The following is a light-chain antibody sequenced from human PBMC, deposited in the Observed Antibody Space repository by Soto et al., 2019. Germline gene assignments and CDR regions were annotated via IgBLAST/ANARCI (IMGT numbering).Light chain of an antibody. CDR3: RQLSTYPLT. CDR1: QGISSY. CDR2: AAS. V-gene: IGKV1-9*01. J-gene: IGKJ4*01. Sequence: IQFTQSQSSPSASVGEGVTITSRASQGISSYLACYQQKPGKAPKRLIYAASTLQSWVPSRFSGSGSETDFTLTIGSLQPEYFATYDSRQLSTYPLTFGGGTKVDIK.